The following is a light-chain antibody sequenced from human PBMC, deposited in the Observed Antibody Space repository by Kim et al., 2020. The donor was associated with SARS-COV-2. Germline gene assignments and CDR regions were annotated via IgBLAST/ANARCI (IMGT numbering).Light chain of an antibody. CDR2: GAS. Sequence: SPGERATLSCRASQSVSSSYLAWYQQKPGQAPRLLIYGASSRATGIPDRFSGSGSGTDFTLTISRLEPEDFAVYYCQQYGGSPRTFGQGTKVEIK. V-gene: IGKV3-20*01. J-gene: IGKJ1*01. CDR1: QSVSSSY. CDR3: QQYGGSPRT.